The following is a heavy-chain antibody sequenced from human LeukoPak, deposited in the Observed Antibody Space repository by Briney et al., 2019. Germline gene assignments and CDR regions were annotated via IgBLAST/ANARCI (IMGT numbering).Heavy chain of an antibody. D-gene: IGHD6-25*01. Sequence: GGSLRLSCAASGFTFSSYGMHWVRQAPGKGLEWVAFIRYDGSNKYYADSVKGRFTISRDNSKNTLYLQMNSLRAEDTAMYYCTKDLQRSLDYWGQGTLVTVSS. V-gene: IGHV3-30*02. CDR3: TKDLQRSLDY. CDR1: GFTFSSYG. CDR2: IRYDGSNK. J-gene: IGHJ4*02.